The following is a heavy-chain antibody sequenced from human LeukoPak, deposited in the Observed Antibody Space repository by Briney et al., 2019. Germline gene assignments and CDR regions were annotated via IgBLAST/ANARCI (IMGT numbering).Heavy chain of an antibody. D-gene: IGHD4-17*01. CDR2: INAGNGNT. J-gene: IGHJ4*02. CDR3: ASTAEYGDYQGY. Sequence: GASVKVSCKASGYTFTSYAMHWVRQAPGQRLEWMGWINAGNGNTKYSQKLQGRVTMTRDMSTSTVYMELSSLRSEDTAVYYCASTAEYGDYQGYWGQGTLVTVSS. V-gene: IGHV1-3*01. CDR1: GYTFTSYA.